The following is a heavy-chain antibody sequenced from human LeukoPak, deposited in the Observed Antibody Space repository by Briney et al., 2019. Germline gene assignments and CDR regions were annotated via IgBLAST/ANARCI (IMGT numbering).Heavy chain of an antibody. J-gene: IGHJ3*02. D-gene: IGHD2-21*02. Sequence: GGSLRLSCAASGFTFNTYAMSWVRQAPGMGLEWVSSNSASGASTYYADSVEGRFTISRDNSKNTLYLQMNSLRAEDTAVYYCAKRGLGDREAFDIWGQGTMVTVSS. CDR1: GFTFNTYA. CDR2: NSASGAST. V-gene: IGHV3-23*01. CDR3: AKRGLGDREAFDI.